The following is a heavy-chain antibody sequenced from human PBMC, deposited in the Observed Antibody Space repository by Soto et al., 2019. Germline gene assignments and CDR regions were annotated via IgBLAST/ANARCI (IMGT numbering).Heavy chain of an antibody. D-gene: IGHD6-6*01. Sequence: GASVKVSCKASGGTFSSYAISWVRQAPGQGLEWMGGIIPIFGTANYAQKFQGRVTITADESTSTAYMELSSLRSEDTAVYYCASAYSSSTYYYYGMDVWGEGTTVTVSS. J-gene: IGHJ6*04. CDR2: IIPIFGTA. V-gene: IGHV1-69*13. CDR1: GGTFSSYA. CDR3: ASAYSSSTYYYYGMDV.